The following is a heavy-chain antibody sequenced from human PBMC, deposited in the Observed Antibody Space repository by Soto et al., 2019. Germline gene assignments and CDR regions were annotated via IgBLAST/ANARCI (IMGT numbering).Heavy chain of an antibody. Sequence: QVQLVESGGGLVKPGGSLRLSCAASGFILSDYYMIWIRQAPGKGLEWVSYISSSSSYIYYADSVKGRFTISRDNAKNSLYLQMNSLRAEDTAVYYCAREGPYGAFDIWGQGTMVTVSS. CDR2: ISSSSSYI. D-gene: IGHD4-17*01. CDR1: GFILSDYY. J-gene: IGHJ3*02. CDR3: AREGPYGAFDI. V-gene: IGHV3-11*06.